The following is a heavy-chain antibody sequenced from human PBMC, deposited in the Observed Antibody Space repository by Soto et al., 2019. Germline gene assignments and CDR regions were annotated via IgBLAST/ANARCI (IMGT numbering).Heavy chain of an antibody. D-gene: IGHD7-27*01. J-gene: IGHJ6*02. V-gene: IGHV4-34*01. Sequence: TLSLTCAVHGGSFSDFYWGWIRQSPGKGLEWLGEINHSGSTNYNPSLESRVTILLDTSKNQFSLNLNSVTAADTAVYYCARGKLGIYFYYGLDVWGQGTTVTVSS. CDR3: ARGKLGIYFYYGLDV. CDR2: INHSGST. CDR1: GGSFSDFY.